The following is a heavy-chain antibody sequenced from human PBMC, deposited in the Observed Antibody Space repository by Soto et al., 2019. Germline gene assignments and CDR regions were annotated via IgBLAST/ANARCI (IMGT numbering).Heavy chain of an antibody. CDR3: ARGGLVAVAAIYYYYYCMDV. D-gene: IGHD6-19*01. CDR1: GYSFTSYW. Sequence: PGESLKISCKGSGYSFTSYWIGWVRQMPGKGLEWMGIIYPGDSDTRYSPSFQGQVTISADKSISTAYLQWSSLKASDTAMYYCARGGLVAVAAIYYYYYCMDVWGQGTTVTVYS. J-gene: IGHJ6*02. CDR2: IYPGDSDT. V-gene: IGHV5-51*01.